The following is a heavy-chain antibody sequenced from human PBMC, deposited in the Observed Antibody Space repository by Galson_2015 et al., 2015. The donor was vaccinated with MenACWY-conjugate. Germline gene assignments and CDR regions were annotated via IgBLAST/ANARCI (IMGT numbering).Heavy chain of an antibody. Sequence: SLRLSCAVSGFTFSSYAMTRVRQAPGKGLEWVSSISASGGSTYHADSVKGRFTISRDNSKNTLYLQVNSLRAEDTAVYYCARGRGGYSYDYSPDYWGQGTLVTVSS. V-gene: IGHV3-23*01. CDR2: ISASGGST. CDR1: GFTFSSYA. CDR3: ARGRGGYSYDYSPDY. J-gene: IGHJ4*02. D-gene: IGHD5-18*01.